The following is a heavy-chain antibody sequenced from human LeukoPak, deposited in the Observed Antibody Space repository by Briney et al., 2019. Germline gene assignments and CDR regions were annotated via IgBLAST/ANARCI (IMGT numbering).Heavy chain of an antibody. Sequence: SQTLSLTCTVSGGSISSGGYYWSCIRQHPGKGLEWIGYIYYSASTYYNPSLKSRVTISVGTSKNHFSLKLNSVTAADTAVYYCARVYRRRQTAGDGVYYFDYWGQGTLVTVSS. J-gene: IGHJ4*02. V-gene: IGHV4-31*03. CDR2: IYYSAST. CDR1: GGSISSGGYY. CDR3: ARVYRRRQTAGDGVYYFDY. D-gene: IGHD2-8*02.